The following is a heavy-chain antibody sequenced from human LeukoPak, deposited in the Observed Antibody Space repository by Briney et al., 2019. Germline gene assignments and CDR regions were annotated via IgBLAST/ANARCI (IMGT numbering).Heavy chain of an antibody. D-gene: IGHD6-13*01. CDR2: IYHSGST. J-gene: IGHJ4*02. CDR1: GYSISSGYY. V-gene: IGHV4-38-2*02. CDR3: ARDLGIAAAGRSPFDY. Sequence: SETLSLTCTVSGYSISSGYYWGWIRPPPGKGLEWIGSIYHSGSTYYNPSLKSRVTISVDTSKNQFSLKLSSVTAADTAVYYCARDLGIAAAGRSPFDYWGQGTLVTVSS.